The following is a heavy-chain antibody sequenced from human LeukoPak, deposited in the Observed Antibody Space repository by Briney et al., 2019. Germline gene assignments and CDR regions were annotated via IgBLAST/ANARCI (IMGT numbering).Heavy chain of an antibody. Sequence: GGSLRLSCAASGFTFDDYAMHWVRQAPGKGLEWVSGISWNSGSIGYADSVKGRFTISRDNAKNSLYLQMNSLRAEGTALYYCAKDPYSSSWYKSWFDPWGQGTLVTVSS. CDR2: ISWNSGSI. V-gene: IGHV3-9*01. CDR3: AKDPYSSSWYKSWFDP. J-gene: IGHJ5*02. CDR1: GFTFDDYA. D-gene: IGHD6-13*01.